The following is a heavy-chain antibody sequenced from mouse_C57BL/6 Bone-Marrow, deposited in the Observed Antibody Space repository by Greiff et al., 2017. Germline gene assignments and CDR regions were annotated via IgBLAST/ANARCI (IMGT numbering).Heavy chain of an antibody. CDR2: IYPRSGNN. D-gene: IGHD2-1*01. CDR1: GYTFTSYG. J-gene: IGHJ3*01. CDR3: ARRKLPWFAY. V-gene: IGHV1-81*01. Sequence: QVQLQQSGAELARPGASVKLSCKASGYTFTSYGISWVKQRTGQGLEWIGEIYPRSGNNYYNEKFKGKATLTADKSSSTAYMELRSLTSEDSAVYFCARRKLPWFAYWGQGTLVTVSA.